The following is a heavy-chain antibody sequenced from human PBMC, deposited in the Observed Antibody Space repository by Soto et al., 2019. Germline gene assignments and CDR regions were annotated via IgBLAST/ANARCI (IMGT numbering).Heavy chain of an antibody. V-gene: IGHV4-39*01. CDR3: ARPGYYDDSGYWRSPFDF. CDR2: IYKSGNT. D-gene: IGHD3-22*01. CDR1: GDSITTSHYY. Sequence: QLQLQESGPGLVKPSETPSLTCTVSGDSITTSHYYWAWIRQPPGKGLEWIGSIYKSGNTYYNPSLKSRVSMSVDTAKNQFSLKLSSVTAADTAVYYCARPGYYDDSGYWRSPFDFWGQGTVVTVSS. J-gene: IGHJ3*01.